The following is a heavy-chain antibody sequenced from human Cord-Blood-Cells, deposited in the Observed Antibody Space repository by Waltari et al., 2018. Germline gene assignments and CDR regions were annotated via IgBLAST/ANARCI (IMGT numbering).Heavy chain of an antibody. V-gene: IGHV4-30-2*01. Sequence: QLQLQESGSGLVKPSQTLSLTCAVSGGSIRRGGYSWSWIRQPPGKGLEWMGYISQSGSTDYNPSLKSRVTISVDRSKNQFSLKLSSVTAADTAVYYCARGSEYSSSWYWFDPWGQGTLVTVSS. CDR3: ARGSEYSSSWYWFDP. D-gene: IGHD6-13*01. J-gene: IGHJ5*02. CDR2: ISQSGST. CDR1: GGSIRRGGYS.